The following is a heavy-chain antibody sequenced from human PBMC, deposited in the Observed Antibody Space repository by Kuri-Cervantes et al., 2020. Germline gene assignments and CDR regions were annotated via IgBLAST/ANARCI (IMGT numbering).Heavy chain of an antibody. V-gene: IGHV1-2*02. CDR3: ARGRHPRITIFGVVIRAALHFDY. Sequence: ASVKVSCKASGYTFTGYYMHWVRQAPGQGLEWMGWINPNSGGTNYAQKFQGRVTMTRDTSISTAYMELSRLRSDDTAVYYCARGRHPRITIFGVVIRAALHFDYRGQGTLVTVSS. CDR2: INPNSGGT. CDR1: GYTFTGYY. D-gene: IGHD3-3*01. J-gene: IGHJ4*02.